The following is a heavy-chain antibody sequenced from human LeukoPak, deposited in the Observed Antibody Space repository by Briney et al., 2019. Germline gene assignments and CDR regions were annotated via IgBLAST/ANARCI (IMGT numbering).Heavy chain of an antibody. CDR2: FDPEDGET. CDR1: GYTLTELS. V-gene: IGHV1-24*01. CDR3: ATDWVAAAGTAGEMVY. Sequence: ASVKVSCKVSGYTLTELSMHWVRQAPGKGLEWMGGFDPEDGETIYAQKFQGRVTMTEDTSTDTAYMELSSLRSEDTAVYYCATDWVAAAGTAGEMVYWGQGTLVTVSS. D-gene: IGHD6-13*01. J-gene: IGHJ4*01.